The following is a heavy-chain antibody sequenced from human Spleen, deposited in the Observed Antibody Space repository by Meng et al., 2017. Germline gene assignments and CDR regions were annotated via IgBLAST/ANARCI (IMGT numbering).Heavy chain of an antibody. J-gene: IGHJ4*02. V-gene: IGHV1-2*02. CDR1: GYPFTGYY. D-gene: IGHD6-19*01. CDR3: ARGRHNHGWYGDF. Sequence: ASVKVSCKASGYPFTGYYIHWVRQAPGQGLEWMGWINPNSGGTKYAQKLQGRVTMTRDTSIRTAYMELRRLRSDDTAVYYCARGRHNHGWYGDFWGQGTLVTVSS. CDR2: INPNSGGT.